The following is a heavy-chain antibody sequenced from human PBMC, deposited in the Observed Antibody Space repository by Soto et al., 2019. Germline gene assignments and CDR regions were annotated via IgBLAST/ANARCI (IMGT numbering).Heavy chain of an antibody. D-gene: IGHD3-9*01. CDR1: GYKFTDYY. CDR3: ARDPGRPGRYWYFDL. Sequence: QVVLVQSGAEVKKPGDSVKVSCKSSGYKFTDYYIHWVRQAPGQGPEWMGWVNPKRGDAVHAQKFQGWVTMTRDTATTTAYLEVNRLKPDDTAVYFCARDPGRPGRYWYFDLWGRGTLVTVSS. J-gene: IGHJ2*01. CDR2: VNPKRGDA. V-gene: IGHV1-2*04.